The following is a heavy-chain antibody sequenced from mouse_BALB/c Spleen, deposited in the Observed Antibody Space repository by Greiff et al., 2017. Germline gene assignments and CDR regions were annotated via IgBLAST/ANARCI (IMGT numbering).Heavy chain of an antibody. CDR2: ISSGGST. D-gene: IGHD2-10*02. J-gene: IGHJ2*01. Sequence: DVHLVESGGGLVKPGGSLKLSCAASGFTFSSYAMSWVRQTPEKRLEWVASISSGGSTYYPDSVKGRFTISRDNARNILYLQMSSLRSEDTAMYYCARGGGYGNYFDYWGQGTTLTVSS. CDR3: ARGGGYGNYFDY. V-gene: IGHV5-6-5*01. CDR1: GFTFSSYA.